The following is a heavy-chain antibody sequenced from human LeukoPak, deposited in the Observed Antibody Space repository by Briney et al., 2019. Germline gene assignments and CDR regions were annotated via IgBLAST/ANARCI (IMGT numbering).Heavy chain of an antibody. V-gene: IGHV2-5*02. J-gene: IGHJ4*02. CDR1: GFSLSTSGVG. CDR2: IYWDDDK. CDR3: ALSRFCASTICFVD. D-gene: IGHD2-2*01. Sequence: ESGPTLVNPTQTLTLTCSFSGFSLSTSGVGVGWIRQPPGKALEWLALIYWDDDKRFSPSLKSRLTITKDTSKNRVVLTMANMDPVDTATYYCALSRFCASTICFVDWGQGTLVTVSS.